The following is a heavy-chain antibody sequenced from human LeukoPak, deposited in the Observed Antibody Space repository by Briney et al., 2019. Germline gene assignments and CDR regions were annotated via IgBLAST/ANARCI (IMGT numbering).Heavy chain of an antibody. D-gene: IGHD3-16*01. CDR2: IIPIFGTA. CDR1: GGTFSSYA. CDR3: ARGLARWGYYYYYYMGV. Sequence: SVKVSCKASGGTFSSYAISWVRQAPGQGLEWMGGIIPIFGTANYAQKFQGRVTITADESTSTAYMELSCLRSEDTAVYYCARGLARWGYYYYYYMGVWGKGTTVTV. V-gene: IGHV1-69*13. J-gene: IGHJ6*03.